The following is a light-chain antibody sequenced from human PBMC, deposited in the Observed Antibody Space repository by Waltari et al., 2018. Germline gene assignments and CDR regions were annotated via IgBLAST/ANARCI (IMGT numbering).Light chain of an antibody. Sequence: DIQMTQSPSSVSASVGDRVTITCRASQGIGSWLAWYQQKPGQAPKLLMHTASSLESGVPSRFSGIESGTEFTLTISNLQPEDFAIYYCQQSDSFPLTFGGGTKVE. CDR3: QQSDSFPLT. J-gene: IGKJ4*01. V-gene: IGKV1-12*01. CDR1: QGIGSW. CDR2: TAS.